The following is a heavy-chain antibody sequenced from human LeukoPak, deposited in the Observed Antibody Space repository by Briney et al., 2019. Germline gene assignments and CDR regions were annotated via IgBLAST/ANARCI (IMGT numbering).Heavy chain of an antibody. J-gene: IGHJ4*02. CDR1: GGSLSSHY. CDR3: ARFSSGCSTSSCYLTY. D-gene: IGHD2-2*01. V-gene: IGHV4-59*11. Sequence: SETLSLTCSVSGGSLSSHYWSWIRQPPGKGLELIGHIHDTGSTFYNPSLRGRVTISLDTSDNQFSLKLTSMTAADTAVYYCARFSSGCSTSSCYLTYWGQGTLVTVS. CDR2: IHDTGST.